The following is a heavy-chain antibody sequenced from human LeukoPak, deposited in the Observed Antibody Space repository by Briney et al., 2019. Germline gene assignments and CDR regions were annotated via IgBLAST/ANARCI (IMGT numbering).Heavy chain of an antibody. J-gene: IGHJ5*02. Sequence: PGGSLRLSCVASGLTFSTSWMSWVRQAPGRGLEWVGNIKPDGSGAYYVDSVRGRFSISRDNAKNSMYLQMNSLRAEDTAVYYCARDSSGWYHWGQGTLVTVSS. CDR2: IKPDGSGA. V-gene: IGHV3-7*01. CDR3: ARDSSGWYH. CDR1: GLTFSTSW. D-gene: IGHD6-19*01.